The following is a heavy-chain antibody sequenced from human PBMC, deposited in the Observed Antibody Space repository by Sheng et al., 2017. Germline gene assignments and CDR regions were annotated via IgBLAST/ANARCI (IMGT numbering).Heavy chain of an antibody. J-gene: IGHJ3*02. CDR2: ISTYKGNT. CDR3: ARDWNYGGNHDTFDI. CDR1: GYTFTTYG. V-gene: IGHV1-18*01. Sequence: QVQLVQSGAEVKKPGASVKVSCKASGYTFTTYGISWVRQAPGQGLEWMGWISTYKGNTYYAQKFQGRVTMTTDTSTSTVYMELWSLRSDDTALFYCARDWNYGGNHDTFDIWGQGTMVTVSS. D-gene: IGHD1-7*01.